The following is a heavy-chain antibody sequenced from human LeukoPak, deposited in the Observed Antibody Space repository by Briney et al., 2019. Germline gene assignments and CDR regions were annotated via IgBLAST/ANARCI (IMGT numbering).Heavy chain of an antibody. CDR2: IRYDGSNK. J-gene: IGHJ5*02. Sequence: PGGSLRLSCAATGFTFSSYGMHWVRQAPGKGLEWVAFIRYDGSNKYYADSVKGRFTISRDNSKNTLYLQMNSLRAEDTAVYYCAKNTINWFDPWGQGTLVTVSS. V-gene: IGHV3-30*02. D-gene: IGHD5-24*01. CDR1: GFTFSSYG. CDR3: AKNTINWFDP.